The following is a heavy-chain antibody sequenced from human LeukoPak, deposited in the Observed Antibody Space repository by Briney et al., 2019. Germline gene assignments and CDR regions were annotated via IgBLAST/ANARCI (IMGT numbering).Heavy chain of an antibody. J-gene: IGHJ4*02. D-gene: IGHD3-3*01. CDR3: AKDREDYDFWSGYSHGFDY. CDR2: ISNSGGST. Sequence: GGSLRLSFAASGFTFSSYAMNWVRQAPGKGLEWVSAISNSGGSTYDADSVKGRFTISRDNSKDTLYLQMNNLRAEDTAVYYCAKDREDYDFWSGYSHGFDYWGQGTLVTVSS. V-gene: IGHV3-23*01. CDR1: GFTFSSYA.